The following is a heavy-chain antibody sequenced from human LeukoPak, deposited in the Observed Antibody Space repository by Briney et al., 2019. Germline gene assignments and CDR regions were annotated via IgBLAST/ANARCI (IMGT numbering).Heavy chain of an antibody. V-gene: IGHV6-1*01. Sequence: TLSLTCAISGDSVSSNSAAWNWIRQSPSRGLEWLGRTYYRSKWYNDYAVSVKSRITINPNTSKTQFSLQLNSVTPEDTAVYYCAREPLAAAGTRYFQHWGQGTLVTVSS. D-gene: IGHD6-13*01. CDR1: GDSVSSNSAA. CDR3: AREPLAAAGTRYFQH. CDR2: TYYRSKWYN. J-gene: IGHJ1*01.